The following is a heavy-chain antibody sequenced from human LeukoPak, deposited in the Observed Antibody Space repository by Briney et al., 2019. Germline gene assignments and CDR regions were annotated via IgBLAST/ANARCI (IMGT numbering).Heavy chain of an antibody. D-gene: IGHD6-13*01. Sequence: ASVKVSCMASGYTFTSYYMHWVRQAPGQGLEWMGIINPSGGSTSYAQKFQGRVTMTRDTSTSTVYMELSSLRSEDTAVYYCARVAPPYSSSWYGWERAYYFDYWGQGTLVTVSS. CDR1: GYTFTSYY. CDR2: INPSGGST. J-gene: IGHJ4*02. CDR3: ARVAPPYSSSWYGWERAYYFDY. V-gene: IGHV1-46*01.